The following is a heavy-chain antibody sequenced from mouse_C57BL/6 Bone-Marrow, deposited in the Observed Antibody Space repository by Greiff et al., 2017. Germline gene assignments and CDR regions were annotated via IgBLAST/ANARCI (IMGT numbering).Heavy chain of an antibody. CDR1: GYTFTSYW. Sequence: QVQLKQPGTELVKPGASVKLSCKASGYTFTSYWMHWVKQRPGQGLEWIGNINPSNGGTNYNEKFKSKATLTVDKSSSTAYMQLSSLTSEDSAVYYCAREILGYYAMDYWGQGTSVTVSS. CDR3: AREILGYYAMDY. V-gene: IGHV1-53*01. D-gene: IGHD4-1*01. CDR2: INPSNGGT. J-gene: IGHJ4*01.